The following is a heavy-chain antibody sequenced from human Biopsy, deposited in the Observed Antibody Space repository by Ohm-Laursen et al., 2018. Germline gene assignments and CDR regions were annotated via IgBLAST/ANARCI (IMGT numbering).Heavy chain of an antibody. CDR2: ISYDGSNK. CDR1: GFAFSSYG. V-gene: IGHV3-30*18. Sequence: SLRLSCAASGFAFSSYGMHWVRQAPGKGLEWVAVISYDGSNKYYADSVKGRFTISRDNSKNTLYLQMNSLRAEDTAVYYCAKDMGSGYGGNSGDAFDIWGQGTMVTVSS. CDR3: AKDMGSGYGGNSGDAFDI. D-gene: IGHD4-23*01. J-gene: IGHJ3*02.